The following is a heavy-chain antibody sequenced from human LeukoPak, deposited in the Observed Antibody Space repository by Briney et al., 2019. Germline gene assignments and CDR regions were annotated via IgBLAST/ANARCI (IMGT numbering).Heavy chain of an antibody. J-gene: IGHJ4*02. CDR1: EFTFSSYA. V-gene: IGHV3-23*01. CDR2: ISGSGGST. Sequence: GGSLRLSCAASEFTFSSYAMTWVRQAPGKGLEWVSDISGSGGSTYYADSVKGRFTISRDNSKNTLYLQMNSLRAEDTAVYYCARDSSGYPDYWGQGTLVTVSS. CDR3: ARDSSGYPDY. D-gene: IGHD3-22*01.